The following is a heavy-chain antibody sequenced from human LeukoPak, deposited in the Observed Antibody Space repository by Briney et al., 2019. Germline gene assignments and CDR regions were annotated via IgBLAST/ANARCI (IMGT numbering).Heavy chain of an antibody. J-gene: IGHJ4*02. V-gene: IGHV1-69*13. CDR1: GGTFSSYA. D-gene: IGHD5-18*01. CDR2: IIPIFGTA. Sequence: SVKVSCKASGGTFSSYAISWVRQAPGQGLEWMGGIIPIFGTANYAQKFQGRVTITADESTSTAYMELSSLGSEDTAVYYCARSARYSYGSGDFDYWGQGTLVTVSS. CDR3: ARSARYSYGSGDFDY.